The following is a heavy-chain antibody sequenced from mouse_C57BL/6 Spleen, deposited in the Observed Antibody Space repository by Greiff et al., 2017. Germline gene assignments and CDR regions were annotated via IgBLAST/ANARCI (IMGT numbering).Heavy chain of an antibody. V-gene: IGHV1-15*01. Sequence: QVQLQQSGAELVRPGASVTLSCKASGYTFTGYEMHWVKQTPVHGLEWIGAIDPETGGTSYNQKFKGKATLTADKSSSTAYMQLRSLTSEDSAVYFCTRYGYDDGFDYWGQGTTVTVSS. CDR2: IDPETGGT. CDR3: TRYGYDDGFDY. J-gene: IGHJ2*01. CDR1: GYTFTGYE. D-gene: IGHD2-2*01.